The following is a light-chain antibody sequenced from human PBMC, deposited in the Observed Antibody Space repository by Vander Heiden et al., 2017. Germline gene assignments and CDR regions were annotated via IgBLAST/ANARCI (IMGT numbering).Light chain of an antibody. CDR2: EDS. CDR3: YSTDSSGNHGV. Sequence: SYELIQPLSVPVSPGQTARTTCMGDALPKKYAFWYQQKSGQAPVLIIYEDSKRPSGIPERFSGSSSGTMATLTISGAQVEDEADYYCYSTDSSGNHGVFGGGTKLTVL. V-gene: IGLV3-10*01. CDR1: ALPKKY. J-gene: IGLJ3*02.